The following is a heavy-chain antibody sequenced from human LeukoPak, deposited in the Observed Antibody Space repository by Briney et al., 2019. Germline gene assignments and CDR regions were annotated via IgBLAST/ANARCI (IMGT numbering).Heavy chain of an antibody. D-gene: IGHD1-14*01. V-gene: IGHV3-21*01. CDR2: ISSSSSYI. J-gene: IGHJ4*02. Sequence: PGGSLRLSCAASGYTFSSYSMNWVRQAPGKGLEWVSSISSSSSYIYYADSVKGRFTISRDNAKNSLYLQMNSLRAEDTAVYYCAKGLGPETLWSTFDYWGQGTLVTVSS. CDR1: GYTFSSYS. CDR3: AKGLGPETLWSTFDY.